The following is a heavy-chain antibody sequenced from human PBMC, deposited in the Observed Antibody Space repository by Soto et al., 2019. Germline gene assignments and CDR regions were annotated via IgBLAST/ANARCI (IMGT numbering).Heavy chain of an antibody. CDR3: AAELGFGKLSVV. Sequence: SVKVSCKASGDTFKKCVISWVLQAPVQGLEWMGGIIPLFGTTDFAQRFQGRLTITTDESTTTAYMELSRLRSEDTATYYCAAELGFGKLSVVWGQGTTVTVSS. D-gene: IGHD3-10*01. CDR2: IIPLFGTT. J-gene: IGHJ6*02. CDR1: GDTFKKCV. V-gene: IGHV1-69*05.